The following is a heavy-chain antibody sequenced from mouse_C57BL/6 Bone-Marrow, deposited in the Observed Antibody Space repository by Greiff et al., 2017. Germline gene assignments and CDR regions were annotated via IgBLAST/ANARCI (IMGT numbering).Heavy chain of an antibody. Sequence: QVQLQQPGAELVKPGASVKLSCKASGYTFTSYWMHWVKQRPGQGLEWIGMIHPNSGSTNYNEKFKSKATLTVDKSSSTAYMQLSSLTSEDSAVYYYAVPAYYSNSAWFAYWGQGTLVTVSA. CDR2: IHPNSGST. V-gene: IGHV1-64*01. D-gene: IGHD2-5*01. CDR1: GYTFTSYW. CDR3: AVPAYYSNSAWFAY. J-gene: IGHJ3*01.